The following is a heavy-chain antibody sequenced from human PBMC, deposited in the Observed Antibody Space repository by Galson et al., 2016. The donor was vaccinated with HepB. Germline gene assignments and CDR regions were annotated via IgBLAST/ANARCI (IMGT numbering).Heavy chain of an antibody. CDR2: INQDGSVK. J-gene: IGHJ4*02. CDR3: SIRLDF. D-gene: IGHD5-24*01. V-gene: IGHV3-7*01. Sequence: SLRLSCAVSGFTFSSDWMDWVRQAPGKGLEWVANINQDGSVKHYVDSVKGRFTVSRDNSKNSLYLQMNSLRAEYTAVYYCSIRLDFWGQGTLVTVSS. CDR1: GFTFSSDW.